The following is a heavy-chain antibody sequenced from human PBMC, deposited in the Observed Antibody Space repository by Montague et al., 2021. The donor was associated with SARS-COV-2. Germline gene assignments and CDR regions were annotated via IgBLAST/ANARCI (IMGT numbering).Heavy chain of an antibody. J-gene: IGHJ4*02. D-gene: IGHD6-13*01. V-gene: IGHV4-61*01. CDR3: TRGIDSYKTGY. CDR2: LFHIDTA. CDR1: DGSVISTYPH. Sequence: SETLSLTCTVSDGSVISTYPHWHWVRQSPGRGLVWIGGYLFHIDTADYNASLRSRVTISVDTSKNQFSLKLTSVTAADTAVYYCTRGIDSYKTGYWGQGIQVTVSS.